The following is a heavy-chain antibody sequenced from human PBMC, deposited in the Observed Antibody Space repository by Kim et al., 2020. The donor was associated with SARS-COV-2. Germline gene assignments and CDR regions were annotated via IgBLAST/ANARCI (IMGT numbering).Heavy chain of an antibody. Sequence: SETLSLTCTVSGGSISSSSYYWGWIRQPPGKGLEWIGSIYYSGSTYYNPSLKSRVTISVDTSKNQFSLKLSSVTAADTAVYYCASSAIPQNPNAFDIWGQGTMVTVSS. CDR3: ASSAIPQNPNAFDI. J-gene: IGHJ3*02. CDR1: GGSISSSSYY. CDR2: IYYSGST. V-gene: IGHV4-39*07. D-gene: IGHD2-2*01.